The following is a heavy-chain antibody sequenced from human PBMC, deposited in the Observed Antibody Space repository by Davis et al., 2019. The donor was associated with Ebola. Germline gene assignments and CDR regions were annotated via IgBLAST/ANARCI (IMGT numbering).Heavy chain of an antibody. CDR2: INPSGGST. V-gene: IGHV1-46*01. J-gene: IGHJ6*02. Sequence: AASVTVSCKASGYTFTGYYMHWVRQAPGQGLEWMGIINPSGGSTSYAQKFQGRVTMTRDTYTSTVYMELSSLTSEETAVYYCARDGEGASYYYYGMDVWGQGTTVTVSS. CDR1: GYTFTGYY. CDR3: ARDGEGASYYYYGMDV. D-gene: IGHD3-16*01.